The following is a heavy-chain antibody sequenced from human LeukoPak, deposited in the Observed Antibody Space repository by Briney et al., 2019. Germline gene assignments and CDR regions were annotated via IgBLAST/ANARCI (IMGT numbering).Heavy chain of an antibody. D-gene: IGHD6-13*01. J-gene: IGHJ4*02. Sequence: GGSLRLSCAASGFTFRSYAMSWVRQAPGKGLEWVSVISGNGGSTHYADSVKGRFTVSRDNSKNTLYLQMNSLRVEDTAVYYCAKAHSSSWYYFGDWGQGSLVTVSS. CDR2: ISGNGGST. CDR3: AKAHSSSWYYFGD. CDR1: GFTFRSYA. V-gene: IGHV3-23*01.